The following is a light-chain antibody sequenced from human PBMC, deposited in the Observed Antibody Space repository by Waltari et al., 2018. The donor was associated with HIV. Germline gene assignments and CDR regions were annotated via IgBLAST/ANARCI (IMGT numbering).Light chain of an antibody. CDR1: QSVSSN. J-gene: IGKJ2*01. V-gene: IGKV3-15*01. CDR2: DAS. CDR3: QQYNNRPLPYT. Sequence: EIVMTQSPATLSVSPGERATLSCRASQSVSSNLAWYQQKPGQAPRLLIYDASTRATGIPARFSGSGSTTEFTLTISSLQSEDFAVYYCQQYNNRPLPYTFGQGTKLEIK.